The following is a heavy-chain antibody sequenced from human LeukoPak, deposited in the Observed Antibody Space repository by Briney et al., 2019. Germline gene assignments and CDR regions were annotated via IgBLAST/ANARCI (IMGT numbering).Heavy chain of an antibody. Sequence: PSETLSLTCTVSGGSISSYYWSWIRLPPGKGLEWIGYIYYGGRTNYNPSLKSRATMSIDTAKNHFSLNLTSVTAADTAVYYCARSISGTRSKFDCWGQGTLVTVSS. D-gene: IGHD1/OR15-1a*01. CDR2: IYYGGRT. J-gene: IGHJ5*01. CDR3: ARSISGTRSKFDC. V-gene: IGHV4-59*08. CDR1: GGSISSYY.